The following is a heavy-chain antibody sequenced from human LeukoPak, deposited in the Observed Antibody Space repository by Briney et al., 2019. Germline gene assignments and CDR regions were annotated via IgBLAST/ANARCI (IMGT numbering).Heavy chain of an antibody. V-gene: IGHV4-39*07. CDR3: ARVSYSSGWYFDY. CDR2: IYYSGST. J-gene: IGHJ4*02. Sequence: SETLSLTCTVSGGSISRSSYHWDWIRQPPGKGLEWIGSIYYSGSTYYNPSLKSRVTISVDTSKNQFSLKLCSVTAADTAVYYCARVSYSSGWYFDYWGQGTLVTVSS. D-gene: IGHD6-19*01. CDR1: GGSISRSSYH.